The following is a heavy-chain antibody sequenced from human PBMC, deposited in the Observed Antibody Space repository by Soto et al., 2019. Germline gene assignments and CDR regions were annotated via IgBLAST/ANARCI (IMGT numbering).Heavy chain of an antibody. CDR3: ARVSRLGRHVAFDI. CDR1: GGSISSGGYY. V-gene: IGHV4-31*03. CDR2: IYYSGST. Sequence: PSETLSLTCTVSGGSISSGGYYWSWIRQHPGKGLEWIGYIYYSGSTYYNPSLKSRVTISVDTSKNQFSLKLSSVTAADTAVYYCARVSRLGRHVAFDIWGQGTMVTVSS. J-gene: IGHJ3*02.